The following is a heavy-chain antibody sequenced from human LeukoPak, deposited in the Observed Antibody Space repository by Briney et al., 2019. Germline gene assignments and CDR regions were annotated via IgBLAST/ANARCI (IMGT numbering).Heavy chain of an antibody. CDR2: IWYDGSNK. D-gene: IGHD3-16*02. V-gene: IGHV3-33*01. CDR3: ARSSMGDYVWGSYRYIPFDY. Sequence: PGGSLRLSCAASGFTFSSYGMHWVRQAPGKGLEWVAVIWYDGSNKYYADSVKGRFTISRDNSKNTLYLQMNSLRAEATAVYYCARSSMGDYVWGSYRYIPFDYWGQGTLVTVSS. J-gene: IGHJ4*02. CDR1: GFTFSSYG.